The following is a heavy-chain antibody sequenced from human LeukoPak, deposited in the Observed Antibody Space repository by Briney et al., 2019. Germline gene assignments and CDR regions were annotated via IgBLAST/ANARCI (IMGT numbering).Heavy chain of an antibody. CDR1: GESFSGYY. V-gene: IGHV4-34*12. D-gene: IGHD3-3*01. CDR2: IIDTGST. CDR3: ARGLASGYPPIPFDY. Sequence: PSETLSLTCVVYGESFSGYYWTWIRQPPGKGLEWIGEIIDTGSTKYNSSLTSRVTISVDTSKNEFSLNLTSVTAADTAIYYCARGLASGYPPIPFDYWGQGTLVTVSS. J-gene: IGHJ4*02.